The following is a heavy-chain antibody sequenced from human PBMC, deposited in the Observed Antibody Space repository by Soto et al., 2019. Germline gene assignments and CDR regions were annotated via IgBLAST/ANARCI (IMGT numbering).Heavy chain of an antibody. V-gene: IGHV4-34*01. CDR3: ARDTLPLYYYGSGSYPRNWFDP. J-gene: IGHJ5*02. CDR1: GGSFSGYY. CDR2: INHSGST. Sequence: SETLSLTCAVYGGSFSGYYWSWIRQPPGKGLEWIGEINHSGSTNYNPSLKSRVTISVDTPKNQFSLKLSSVTAADTAVYYCARDTLPLYYYGSGSYPRNWFDPWGQGTLVTVSS. D-gene: IGHD3-10*01.